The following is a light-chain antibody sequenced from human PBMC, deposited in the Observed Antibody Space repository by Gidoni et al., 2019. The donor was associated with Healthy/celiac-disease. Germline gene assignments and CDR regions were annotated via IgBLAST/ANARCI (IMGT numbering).Light chain of an antibody. Sequence: QSVLPQPPSASGTPGPRVTISCSGSSSNIGSNYVYWYQQLPGTAPKLLIYRNKQRPSGVPDRFSGSKSGTSASLAISGLRSEDEADYYCAAWDDSLSGSWVFGGGTKLTVL. J-gene: IGLJ3*02. CDR1: SSNIGSNY. V-gene: IGLV1-47*01. CDR2: RNK. CDR3: AAWDDSLSGSWV.